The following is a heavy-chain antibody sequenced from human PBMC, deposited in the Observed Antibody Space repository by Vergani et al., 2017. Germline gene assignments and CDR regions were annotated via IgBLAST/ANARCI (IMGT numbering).Heavy chain of an antibody. CDR3: ARHRGSGGFYPSSYFYGMDV. D-gene: IGHD3-10*01. CDR2: IHHSGVP. V-gene: IGHV4-38-2*01. Sequence: VQLQDSVPRLVKPLDTLTLTCAVLDYSTLTNLLWAWFGQSLGKGLEWIACIHHSGVPHYTSSLPSLVSISIVSSRKFSLSLTSVTAADTAIYYCARHRGSGGFYPSSYFYGMDVWGHGTTVTVSS. CDR1: DYSTLTNLL. J-gene: IGHJ6*02.